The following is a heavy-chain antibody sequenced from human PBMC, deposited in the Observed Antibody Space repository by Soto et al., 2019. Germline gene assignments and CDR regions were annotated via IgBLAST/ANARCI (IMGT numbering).Heavy chain of an antibody. Sequence: PSETLSLTCTVSGGSISSYYWSWIRQPPGKGLEWIGYIYYSGSTNYNPSLKSRVTISVDTSKNQFSLKLSSVTAADTAVYYCARHGYGSGSYRPFAYWGQGTLVTVSS. CDR2: IYYSGST. CDR3: ARHGYGSGSYRPFAY. D-gene: IGHD3-10*01. J-gene: IGHJ4*02. V-gene: IGHV4-59*08. CDR1: GGSISSYY.